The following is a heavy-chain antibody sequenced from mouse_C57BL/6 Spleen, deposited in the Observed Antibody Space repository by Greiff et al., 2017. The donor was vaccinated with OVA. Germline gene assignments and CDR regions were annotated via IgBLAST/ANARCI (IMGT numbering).Heavy chain of an antibody. J-gene: IGHJ4*01. D-gene: IGHD2-3*01. CDR1: GFTFSDYG. CDR3: ARPIYDGYYGAMDY. Sequence: EVMLVESGGGLVKPGGSLKLSCAASGFTFSDYGMHWVRQAPEKGLEWVAYISSGSSTIYYADTVKGRFTISRDNAKNTLFLQMTSLRSEDTAMYYCARPIYDGYYGAMDYWGQGTSGTVSS. V-gene: IGHV5-17*01. CDR2: ISSGSSTI.